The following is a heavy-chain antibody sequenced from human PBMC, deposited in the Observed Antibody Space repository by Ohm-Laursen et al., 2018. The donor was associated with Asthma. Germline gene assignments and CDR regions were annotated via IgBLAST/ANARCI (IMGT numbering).Heavy chain of an antibody. J-gene: IGHJ5*02. V-gene: IGHV1-2*06. D-gene: IGHD4-11*01. CDR2: INPNSGGT. CDR1: GYTFTGYY. Sequence: ASSVKVSCNASGYTFTGYYMHWVRQAPGQGLEWMGRINPNSGGTNYAQKFQGRVTMTRDTSISTAYMELSRLRSDDTAVYYCARGLRLGWFDPWGQGTLVTVSS. CDR3: ARGLRLGWFDP.